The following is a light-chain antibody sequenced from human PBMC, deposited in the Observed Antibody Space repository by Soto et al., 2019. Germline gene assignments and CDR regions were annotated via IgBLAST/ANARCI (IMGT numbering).Light chain of an antibody. V-gene: IGKV3-20*01. Sequence: EIVLTQSPGTLSLSPGERATLSCRASQSVSSDYLAWYQQKPGQAPRLLIYGASSRATGIPDRFSGSGSGTDFTLTISRLEPEDFAVYYCQQYGSSQWTFGQGTKVEI. CDR2: GAS. J-gene: IGKJ1*01. CDR3: QQYGSSQWT. CDR1: QSVSSDY.